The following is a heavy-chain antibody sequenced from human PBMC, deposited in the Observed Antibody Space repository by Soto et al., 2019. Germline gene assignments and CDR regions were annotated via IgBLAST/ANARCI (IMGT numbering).Heavy chain of an antibody. D-gene: IGHD5-18*01. CDR2: IYPGDSDT. J-gene: IGHJ3*02. CDR3: ARGPKQLWSEGAFDI. Sequence: GESLKISCKGSGYSFTSYWIGWVRQMPGKGLEWMGIIYPGDSDTRYSPSFQGQVTISADKSISTAYLQWSSLKASDTAXYYCARGPKQLWSEGAFDIWGQGTMVTVSS. V-gene: IGHV5-51*01. CDR1: GYSFTSYW.